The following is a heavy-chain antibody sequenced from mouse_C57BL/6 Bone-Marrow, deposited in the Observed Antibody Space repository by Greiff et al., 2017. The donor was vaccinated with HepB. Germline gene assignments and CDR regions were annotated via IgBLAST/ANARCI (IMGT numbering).Heavy chain of an antibody. V-gene: IGHV1-53*01. J-gene: IGHJ4*01. Sequence: QVQLQQPGTELVKPGASVKLSCKASGYTFTSYWMHWVKQRPGQGLEWIGNINPSNGGTNYNEKFKSKATLTVDKSSSTAYMQLSSLASEDAAVYYCARMVYSNFPYAMDYWGQGTSVTVSS. CDR2: INPSNGGT. CDR3: ARMVYSNFPYAMDY. D-gene: IGHD2-5*01. CDR1: GYTFTSYW.